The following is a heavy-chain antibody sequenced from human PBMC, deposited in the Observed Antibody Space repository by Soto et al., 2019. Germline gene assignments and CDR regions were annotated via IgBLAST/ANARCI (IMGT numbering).Heavy chain of an antibody. CDR3: ARGETYLGV. J-gene: IGHJ6*02. CDR2: IIPIFSSR. D-gene: IGHD3-16*01. CDR1: RDTFNKYA. V-gene: IGHV1-69*01. Sequence: QVQLVQSGAEVKKPGSSVKVSCKTSRDTFNKYAFNWVRQAPGQGLEWMGWIIPIFSSRNYAEKFQGRVTITADDSTSTAYMELRSLRFEDTDVYYCARGETYLGVWGHGTTVTVSS.